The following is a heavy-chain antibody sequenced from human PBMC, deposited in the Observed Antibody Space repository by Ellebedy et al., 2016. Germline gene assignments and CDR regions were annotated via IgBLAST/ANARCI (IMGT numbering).Heavy chain of an antibody. Sequence: SVKVSCXASGGTFSSYAISWVRQAPGQGLEWMGGIIPIFGTANYAQKFQGRVTITADKSTSTAYMELSSLRSEDTAVYYCAREHDSSGKHDAFDIWGQGTMVTVSS. CDR3: AREHDSSGKHDAFDI. D-gene: IGHD3-22*01. CDR2: IIPIFGTA. V-gene: IGHV1-69*06. CDR1: GGTFSSYA. J-gene: IGHJ3*02.